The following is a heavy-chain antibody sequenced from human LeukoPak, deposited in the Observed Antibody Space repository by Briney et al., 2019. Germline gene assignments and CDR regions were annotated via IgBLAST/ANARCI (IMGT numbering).Heavy chain of an antibody. CDR3: ARGPGYTGSYSLDY. V-gene: IGHV4-4*07. CDR2: IYSTGNT. CDR1: GGSISNYY. J-gene: IGHJ4*02. D-gene: IGHD1-26*01. Sequence: PSETLSLTCTVSGGSISNYYWSWIRQPAGKGLEYIGRIYSTGNTNYNPSLKSRVTMAVDTSNNQLSLKLTSVTAADTALYFCARGPGYTGSYSLDYWGPGTLVTVSS.